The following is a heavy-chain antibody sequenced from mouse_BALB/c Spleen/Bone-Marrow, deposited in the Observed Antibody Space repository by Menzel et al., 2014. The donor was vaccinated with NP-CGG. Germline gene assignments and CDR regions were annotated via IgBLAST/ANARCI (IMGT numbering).Heavy chain of an antibody. CDR1: GFTFSSYY. CDR2: INSNGGST. CDR3: ARRGWDGYFDY. J-gene: IGHJ2*01. D-gene: IGHD4-1*01. Sequence: EVQRVESGGGLVKLGGSLKLSCAAPGFTFSSYYMSWVRQTPEKRLELVAAINSNGGSTYYPDTVKGRFTISRDNAKNTLYLQMSSLKSEDTALYYCARRGWDGYFDYWGQGTTLTVSS. V-gene: IGHV5-6-2*01.